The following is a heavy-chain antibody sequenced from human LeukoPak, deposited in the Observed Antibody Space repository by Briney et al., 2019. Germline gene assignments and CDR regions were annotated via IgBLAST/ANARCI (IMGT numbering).Heavy chain of an antibody. V-gene: IGHV4-59*01. CDR2: ISYSGST. CDR1: GDSISSDY. D-gene: IGHD4-17*01. CDR3: AKSHPAVTTTDWYFDL. Sequence: SETLSLTCSASGDSISSDYWSWIRQPPGKGLEWIGHISYSGSTKSNPALKSRVTISGDRSKNQFSLKMTSVTAADTAVYYCAKSHPAVTTTDWYFDLWGRGTLVTVSS. J-gene: IGHJ2*01.